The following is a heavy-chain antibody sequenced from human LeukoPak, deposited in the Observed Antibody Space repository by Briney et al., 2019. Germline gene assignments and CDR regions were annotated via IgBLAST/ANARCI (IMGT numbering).Heavy chain of an antibody. Sequence: ASVKVSCKASGYTFTSYYMHWVRQAPGQGLEWMGWMNPNSGNTGYAQKFQGRVTMTRNTSISTAYMELSSLRSEDTAVYYCARDKYSSSWYGGSAWFDPWGQGTLVTVSS. CDR3: ARDKYSSSWYGGSAWFDP. CDR2: MNPNSGNT. CDR1: GYTFTSYY. J-gene: IGHJ5*02. V-gene: IGHV1-8*02. D-gene: IGHD6-13*01.